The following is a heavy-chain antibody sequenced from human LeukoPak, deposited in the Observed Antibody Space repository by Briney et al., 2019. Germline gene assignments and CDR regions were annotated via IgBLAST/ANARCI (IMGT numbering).Heavy chain of an antibody. CDR2: IYSSDGNT. CDR1: GYSIISYW. J-gene: IGHJ5*02. D-gene: IGHD6-19*01. CDR3: ARHSYTNRWFFFDL. V-gene: IGHV5-51*01. Sequence: AEALKIFCKGSGYSIISYWIVWVRHMAGKRLEWRGTIYSSDGNTRYRPSFQGQVTISGDKSINTAYLQWSSLKTPDTAMYYCARHSYTNRWFFFDLWGQRTLVTVSS.